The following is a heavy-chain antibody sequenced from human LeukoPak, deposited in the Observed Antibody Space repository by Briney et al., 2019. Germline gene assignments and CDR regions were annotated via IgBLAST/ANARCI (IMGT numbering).Heavy chain of an antibody. V-gene: IGHV4-59*01. CDR2: ISYSGST. Sequence: PSETLSLTCTVCGGSISRYYWSWIRQPPGRGLEGCGYISYSGSTNYNPPLKRRVTISVDTSKNQFSLKLSSVTAADTAVYYCARVRGNGYNGAYYFDYWGQGTLVTVSS. J-gene: IGHJ4*02. CDR3: ARVRGNGYNGAYYFDY. D-gene: IGHD5-24*01. CDR1: GGSISRYY.